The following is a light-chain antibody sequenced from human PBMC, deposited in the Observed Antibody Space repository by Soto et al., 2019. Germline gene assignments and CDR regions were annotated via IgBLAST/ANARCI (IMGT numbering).Light chain of an antibody. CDR1: QTINNR. Sequence: QVKNSASTVSVKVGDRVTIPCRASQTINNRLAWYQQKPGKAPKLLIYDVSTLESGVPSRFSGSGSGTEFTLTISSLQPDDFATYYSQQYDSFLTRFGQGTKL. CDR3: QQYDSFLTR. J-gene: IGKJ1*01. CDR2: DVS. V-gene: IGKV1-5*01.